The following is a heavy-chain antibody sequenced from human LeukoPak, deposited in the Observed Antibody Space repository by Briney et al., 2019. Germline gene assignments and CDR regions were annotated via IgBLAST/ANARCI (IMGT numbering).Heavy chain of an antibody. CDR2: IIPIFGTA. V-gene: IGHV1-69*13. CDR3: ARVPEGARGYQLPGSYFDY. CDR1: GGTFSSFA. J-gene: IGHJ4*02. Sequence: SVKVFCKASGGTFSSFAISWVRQAPGQGLGWMRGIIPIFGTANYAQKFQGRVTITADESTSTAYMELSSMRSEDTAVYYCARVPEGARGYQLPGSYFDYWGQGTLVTVSS. D-gene: IGHD2-2*01.